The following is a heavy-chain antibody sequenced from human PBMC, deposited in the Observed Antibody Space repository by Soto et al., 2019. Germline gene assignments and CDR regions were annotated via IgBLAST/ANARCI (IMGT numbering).Heavy chain of an antibody. V-gene: IGHV1-46*01. CDR3: ARDLAAGDY. CDR1: GYTFINYY. CDR2: FNPTSGST. J-gene: IGHJ4*02. D-gene: IGHD6-13*01. Sequence: ASVKVSCKASGYTFINYYIHWVRQAPGQGLEWMGIFNPTSGSTNYAQKFRGRVTSTMDTSTRTVYMELSSLRFDDTAVYYCARDLAAGDYWGQGTLVTVSS.